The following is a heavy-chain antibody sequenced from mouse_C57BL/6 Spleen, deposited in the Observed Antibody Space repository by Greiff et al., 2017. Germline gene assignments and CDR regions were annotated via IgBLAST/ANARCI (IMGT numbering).Heavy chain of an antibody. CDR3: ARREPPYAMDY. CDR2: IMGDGST. J-gene: IGHJ4*01. V-gene: IGHV2-3*01. CDR1: GFSFTSYG. Sequence: QVQLKESGPGLVAPSQSLSISCTASGFSFTSYGVSWVRQPPGKGLEWLGVIMGDGSTNYHSALISRLSSSEDNSKSHVTLKLNSLHTDDTATYYWARREPPYAMDYWGQGTSVTVSS.